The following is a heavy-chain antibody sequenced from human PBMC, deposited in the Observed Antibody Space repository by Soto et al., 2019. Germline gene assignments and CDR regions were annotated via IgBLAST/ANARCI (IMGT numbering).Heavy chain of an antibody. Sequence: SVKVSCKASGGTFSSYTISWVRQAPGQGLEWMGRIIPILGIANYAQKFQGRVTMTTDTSTSTAYMELRSLRSDDTAVYYCARAHIYGSENWFDPWGQGTLVTVSS. CDR1: GGTFSSYT. CDR2: IIPILGIA. D-gene: IGHD3-10*01. J-gene: IGHJ5*02. CDR3: ARAHIYGSENWFDP. V-gene: IGHV1-69*02.